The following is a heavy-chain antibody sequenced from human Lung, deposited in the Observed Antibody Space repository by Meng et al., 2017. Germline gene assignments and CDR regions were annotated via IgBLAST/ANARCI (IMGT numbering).Heavy chain of an antibody. CDR3: TNDRLNH. V-gene: IGHV3-74*01. J-gene: IGHJ1*01. Sequence: EVSLVESGGGLVPPGWSLRLSCAASGFTFTDHWMHWVRQGPGKGLVWVSRINRDGTKPTYADSVKGRFTISRDNAKNTLYLQMNNLRAEDTAFYYCTNDRLNHWGQGALVTVSS. CDR1: GFTFTDHW. CDR2: INRDGTKP. D-gene: IGHD1-1*01.